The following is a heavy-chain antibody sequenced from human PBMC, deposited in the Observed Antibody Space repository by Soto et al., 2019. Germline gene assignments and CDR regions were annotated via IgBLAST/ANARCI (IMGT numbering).Heavy chain of an antibody. CDR1: GYTFTDYG. V-gene: IGHV1-18*01. CDR3: ARDAQYSSRWHPIDY. J-gene: IGHJ4*02. D-gene: IGHD6-19*01. CDR2: IHTYNGNT. Sequence: QVQLVQSGAEVKKPGASVKVYCKASGYTFTDYGISWVRQAPGQGLEWMGWIHTYNGNTNYAQKVQGRVTMTTDSSTSTAYMELWSLRSDDTAVYYCARDAQYSSRWHPIDYWGQGTLVTVSS.